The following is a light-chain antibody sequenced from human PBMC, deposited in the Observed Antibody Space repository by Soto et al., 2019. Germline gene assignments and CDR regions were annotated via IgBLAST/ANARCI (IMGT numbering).Light chain of an antibody. CDR3: ASYTSSSTSVI. CDR2: EVS. J-gene: IGLJ2*01. Sequence: QSALTQPASVSGSPGQSITLSCTGTSSDVGGYKYVSWYQQHPDKAPKLIIFEVSNRPSGISSRFSGSKSGNTASLTISGLQAEDEADYYCASYTSSSTSVIFGRGTKLTGL. V-gene: IGLV2-14*01. CDR1: SSDVGGYKY.